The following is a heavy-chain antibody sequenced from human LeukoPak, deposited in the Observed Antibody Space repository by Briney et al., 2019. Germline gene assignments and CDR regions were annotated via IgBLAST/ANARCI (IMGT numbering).Heavy chain of an antibody. CDR2: ISWDGGST. Sequence: TGGSLRLSCAASGFTFDDYAMHWVRQAPGKGLEWVSLISWDGGSTYYADSAKGRFTISRDNSKNSLYLQMNSLRAEDTALYYCAKDSDSSGYQRFDYWGQGTLVTVSS. D-gene: IGHD3-22*01. J-gene: IGHJ4*02. CDR3: AKDSDSSGYQRFDY. CDR1: GFTFDDYA. V-gene: IGHV3-43D*03.